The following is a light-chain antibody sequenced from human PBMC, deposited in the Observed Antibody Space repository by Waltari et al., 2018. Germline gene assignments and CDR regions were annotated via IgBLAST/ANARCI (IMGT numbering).Light chain of an antibody. J-gene: IGLJ2*01. CDR1: SSDIGVYKF. Sequence: QAALTQPPSVSGSPGQSVTISCTGTSSDIGVYKFVAWYQQHPGKAPKLMIYDVSVRPSGVSDRFSGSKSCNTASLTISGLQAEDEADYYCSSYAGRNTWSFGGGTRLTVL. V-gene: IGLV2-11*01. CDR2: DVS. CDR3: SSYAGRNTWS.